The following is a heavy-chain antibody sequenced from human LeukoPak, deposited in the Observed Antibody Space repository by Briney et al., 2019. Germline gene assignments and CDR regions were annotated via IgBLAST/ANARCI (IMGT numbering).Heavy chain of an antibody. V-gene: IGHV3-23*01. CDR2: ISGSGGST. J-gene: IGHJ4*02. CDR1: GFTFSSYA. Sequence: PGGSLRLYCAASGFTFSSYAMSWVRQAPGKGLEWVSAISGSGGSTYYADSVKGRFTISRDNSENTLYLQMNSLRAEDTAVYYCANLAQAAFSYWGQGTLVTVSS. D-gene: IGHD2-15*01. CDR3: ANLAQAAFSY.